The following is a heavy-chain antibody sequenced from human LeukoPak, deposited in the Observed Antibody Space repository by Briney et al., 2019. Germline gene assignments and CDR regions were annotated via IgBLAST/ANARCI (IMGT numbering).Heavy chain of an antibody. D-gene: IGHD1-26*01. CDR2: IWYDGSNK. Sequence: PGGSLRLSCAASGFTFSSYGMHWVRQAPGKGLEWVTVIWYDGSNKYYADSVKGRFTISRDNSKNTLYLQMNSLRAEDTAVYYCARDRVYSGSYYYYYGMDVWGQGTTVTVSS. CDR1: GFTFSSYG. J-gene: IGHJ6*02. V-gene: IGHV3-33*01. CDR3: ARDRVYSGSYYYYYGMDV.